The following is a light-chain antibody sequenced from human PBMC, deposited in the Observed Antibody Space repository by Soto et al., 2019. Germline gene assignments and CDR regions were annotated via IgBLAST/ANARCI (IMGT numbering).Light chain of an antibody. J-gene: IGKJ2*01. CDR3: QQSYSTPYT. V-gene: IGKV1-39*01. CDR2: AAS. CDR1: QIISSY. Sequence: DIQMTQSPSSLSASVGDRVTITCRASQIISSYLNWYQQKPGKAPKCLIYAASSLQSGVPSRFSGSGSGTDFTLTLSSRQPEDFATYYGQQSYSTPYTCGQGTKLEIK.